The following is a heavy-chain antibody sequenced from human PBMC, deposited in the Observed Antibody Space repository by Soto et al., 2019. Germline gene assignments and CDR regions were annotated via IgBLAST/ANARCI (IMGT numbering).Heavy chain of an antibody. CDR3: AKGLQDFDS. CDR1: GFTFRDYT. J-gene: IGHJ4*02. CDR2: ISGSASFI. Sequence: LRLSCVPSGFTFRDYTMNWVRQVPGKGLEWVSSISGSASFIYYAHSVKGRFTISRDNDKNSLYLQMDSLRAEDSAVYYCAKGLQDFDSWGQGTLVTVYS. V-gene: IGHV3-21*06.